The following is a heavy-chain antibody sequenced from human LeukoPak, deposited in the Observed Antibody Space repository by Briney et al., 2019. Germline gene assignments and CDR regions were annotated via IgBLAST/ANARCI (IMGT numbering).Heavy chain of an antibody. J-gene: IGHJ4*02. CDR3: ARQVVVFIIANFDY. CDR1: GGSISSGDYY. D-gene: IGHD3-22*01. CDR2: IYFGGRT. V-gene: IGHV4-30-4*01. Sequence: SQTLSLTCTVSGGSISSGDYYWRWIRQPPAKGLEWIGYIYFGGRTYYNPSLKSRVTISVDTSKNQFSLKLSSVTAEDPAVYYCARQVVVFIIANFDYWGQGTLVTVSS.